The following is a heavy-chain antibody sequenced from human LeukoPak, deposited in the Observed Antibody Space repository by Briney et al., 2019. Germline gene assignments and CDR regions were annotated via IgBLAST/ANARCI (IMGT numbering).Heavy chain of an antibody. Sequence: GGSLRLSCAASGFTFSSYAMSWVRQAPGKGLEWVSAISGSGGSTYYADSVKGRFTISRDNSKNTLYLQMNSLRAEDTAVYYCAKYHGDYEYAFDYWGQATLVTVSS. J-gene: IGHJ4*02. CDR1: GFTFSSYA. CDR2: ISGSGGST. V-gene: IGHV3-23*01. D-gene: IGHD4-17*01. CDR3: AKYHGDYEYAFDY.